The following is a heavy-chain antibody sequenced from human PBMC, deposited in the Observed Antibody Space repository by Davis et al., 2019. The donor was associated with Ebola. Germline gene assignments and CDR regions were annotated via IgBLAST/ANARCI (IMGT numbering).Heavy chain of an antibody. V-gene: IGHV1-46*03. CDR3: ARVPPYYYGSGYDDY. CDR1: GYTFTSYD. Sequence: AASVKVSCKASGYTFTSYDINWVRQATGQGLEWMGIINPSGGSTSYAQKFQGRVTMTRDTSTSTVYMELSSLRSEDTAVYYCARVPPYYYGSGYDDYWGQGTLITVSS. J-gene: IGHJ4*02. CDR2: INPSGGST. D-gene: IGHD3-10*01.